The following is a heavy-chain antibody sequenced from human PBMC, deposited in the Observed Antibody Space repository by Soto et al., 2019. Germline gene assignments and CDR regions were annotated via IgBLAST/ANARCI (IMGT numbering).Heavy chain of an antibody. J-gene: IGHJ6*02. Sequence: QVPLVQSGAEVKQPGASVKVSCKASGYTFTSYGISWVRQAPGQGLEWMGWISAYNGNTNYAQKLQGRVTMTTDTSTSTAYMELRSLRSDDTAVYYCASFSIAATDPYGMDVWGQGTTVTVSS. V-gene: IGHV1-18*01. D-gene: IGHD6-13*01. CDR3: ASFSIAATDPYGMDV. CDR2: ISAYNGNT. CDR1: GYTFTSYG.